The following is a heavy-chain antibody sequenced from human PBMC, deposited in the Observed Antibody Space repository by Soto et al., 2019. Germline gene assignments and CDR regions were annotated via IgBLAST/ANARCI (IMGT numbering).Heavy chain of an antibody. CDR1: GYTFTAYG. Sequence: GASVKVSCKTSGYTFTAYGLAWLRQAPGQRPEWMGWVGTNNANTNYAQKFQGRVTVTSDRSTTTTYMELRSLRSDDTAVYYCARELNTETSAYYSFAYWGQGTLVTVSS. CDR2: VGTNNANT. J-gene: IGHJ4*02. D-gene: IGHD3-22*01. V-gene: IGHV1-18*01. CDR3: ARELNTETSAYYSFAY.